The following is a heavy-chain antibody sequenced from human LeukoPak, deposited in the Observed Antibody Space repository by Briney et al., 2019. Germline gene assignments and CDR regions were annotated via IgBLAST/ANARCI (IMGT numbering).Heavy chain of an antibody. D-gene: IGHD1-26*01. V-gene: IGHV1-18*01. CDR3: AREADSGSYNY. CDR2: ISAYNGNT. J-gene: IGHJ4*02. CDR1: GYTFTSYG. Sequence: ASVKVSCKASGYTFTSYGISWVRQAPGQGPEWMGWISAYNGNTNYAQKLQGRVTMTTDTSTSTAYMELRSLRSDDTAVYYCAREADSGSYNYWGQETLDTVSS.